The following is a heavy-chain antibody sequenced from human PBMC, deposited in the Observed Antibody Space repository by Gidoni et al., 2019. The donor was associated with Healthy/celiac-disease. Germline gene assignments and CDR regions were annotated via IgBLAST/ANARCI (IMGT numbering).Heavy chain of an antibody. D-gene: IGHD6-19*01. J-gene: IGHJ3*02. CDR2: ISGSGGST. V-gene: IGHV3-23*01. CDR1: GFTFSSYA. CDR3: AKVARPGYSSGWYLEAFDI. Sequence: EVQLLESGGGLVQPGGSLRLSCAASGFTFSSYAMSWVRQAPGKGLEWVSAISGSGGSTYYADSVKGRFTISRDNSKNTLYLQMNSLRAEDTAVYYCAKVARPGYSSGWYLEAFDIWGQGTMVTVSS.